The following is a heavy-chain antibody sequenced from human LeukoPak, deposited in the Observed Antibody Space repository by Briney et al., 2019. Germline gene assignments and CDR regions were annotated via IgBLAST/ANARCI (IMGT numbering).Heavy chain of an antibody. CDR3: ARIAAGGTVFDY. CDR2: IYYSGST. CDR1: GGSISSYY. J-gene: IGHJ4*02. V-gene: IGHV4-59*01. Sequence: SETLSLTCNVSGGSISSYYWSWIRQPPGKGLEWIGYIYYSGSTSYNPSLKSRVTISVDTSKNQFSLKLSSVTAADTAVYYCARIAAGGTVFDYWGQGTLVTVSS. D-gene: IGHD6-13*01.